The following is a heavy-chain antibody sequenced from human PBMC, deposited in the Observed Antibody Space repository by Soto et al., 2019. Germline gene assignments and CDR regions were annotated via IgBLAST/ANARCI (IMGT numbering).Heavy chain of an antibody. J-gene: IGHJ6*02. D-gene: IGHD3-10*01. CDR3: ARHRVTMVRGVIRRAYYYYYGMDV. CDR1: GGIFSSYA. CDR2: IIPIFGTA. V-gene: IGHV1-69*13. Sequence: SVKVSCKASGGIFSSYAISWVRQAPGQGLEWMGGIIPIFGTANYAQKFQGRVTITADESTSTAYMELSSLTSEDTAVYYCARHRVTMVRGVIRRAYYYYYGMDVWGQGTTVTVSS.